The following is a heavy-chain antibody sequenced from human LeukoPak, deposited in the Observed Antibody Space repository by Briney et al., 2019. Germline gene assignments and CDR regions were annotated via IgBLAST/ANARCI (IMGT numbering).Heavy chain of an antibody. CDR2: ISGSGGST. Sequence: GGSLRLSCAASGFTFSSYAMSWVRQAPGKGLEWVSAISGSGGSTYYADSVKGRFTISRDNSKNTLYLQMNSLRAEDTAVYYCAKDEGITGTTPDAFDIWGQGTMVTVSS. V-gene: IGHV3-23*01. J-gene: IGHJ3*02. D-gene: IGHD1-7*01. CDR1: GFTFSSYA. CDR3: AKDEGITGTTPDAFDI.